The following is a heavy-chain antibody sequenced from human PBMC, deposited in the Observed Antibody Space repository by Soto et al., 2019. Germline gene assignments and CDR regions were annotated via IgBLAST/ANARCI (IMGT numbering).Heavy chain of an antibody. V-gene: IGHV4-4*07. CDR3: ARQMVRGVISV. CDR1: GGSISSYY. Sequence: XETLSLTSTVSGGSISSYYWSWIRQPAGKGLEWIGRIYTSGSTNYNPSLKSRVTMSVDTSKNQFSLKLSSVTAADTAVYYCARQMVRGVISVWGQGTLVTVSS. D-gene: IGHD3-10*01. CDR2: IYTSGST. J-gene: IGHJ4*02.